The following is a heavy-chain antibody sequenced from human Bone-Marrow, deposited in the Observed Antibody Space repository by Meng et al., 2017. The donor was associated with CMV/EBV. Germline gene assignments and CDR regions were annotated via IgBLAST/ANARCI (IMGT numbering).Heavy chain of an antibody. D-gene: IGHD2-2*03. CDR2: IKSKTDGGTT. V-gene: IGHV3-15*01. CDR3: ARDGYCSSTSCYALGY. J-gene: IGHJ4*02. CDR1: GFTFSNAW. Sequence: GESLKISCVASGFTFSNAWMNWVRQAPGKGLEWVGRIKSKTDGGTTDYVAPVKGRFTISRDDSKNTLYLQMNSLRAEDTAVYYCARDGYCSSTSCYALGYWGQGTLVTVSS.